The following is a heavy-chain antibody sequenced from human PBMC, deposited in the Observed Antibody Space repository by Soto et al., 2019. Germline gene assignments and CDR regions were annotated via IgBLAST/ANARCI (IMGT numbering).Heavy chain of an antibody. D-gene: IGHD2-21*02. Sequence: PSETLSLTCTVSGGSISGYYWSWIRQPPGKGLEWIGYIYYSGSTNYNPSLKSRVTISVDTSKNQFSLNLSSVTAADTAVYYCARVISSMIDTATPYWYFDLWGRGILVTVSS. CDR2: IYYSGST. J-gene: IGHJ2*01. V-gene: IGHV4-59*01. CDR3: ARVISSMIDTATPYWYFDL. CDR1: GGSISGYY.